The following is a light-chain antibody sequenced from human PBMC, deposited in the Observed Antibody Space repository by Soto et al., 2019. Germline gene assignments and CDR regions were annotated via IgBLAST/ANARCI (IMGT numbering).Light chain of an antibody. CDR3: KQYNSYPWT. CDR1: QSIISW. Sequence: DIQMTQSPSTLSASVGDRVTITCRASQSIISWLAWYQQKTWKDPKLLIYDVFSLESGVTSRFNGSGSGTEFTLTIPSLQPDDFAPYYCKQYNSYPWTFGQETKVDIK. J-gene: IGKJ1*01. V-gene: IGKV1-5*01. CDR2: DVF.